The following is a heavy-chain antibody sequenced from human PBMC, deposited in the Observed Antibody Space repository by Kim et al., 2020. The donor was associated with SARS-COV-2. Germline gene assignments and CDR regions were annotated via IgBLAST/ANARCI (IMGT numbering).Heavy chain of an antibody. CDR2: VSASGDST. D-gene: IGHD3-10*01. Sequence: GGSLRLSCAASGFTFSTYAMHWVRQAPGKGLEWVSGVSASGDSTCYADSVKGRFTISRDNSKNTLFLQMNTLGAEATAVYFCSTRYGSGNHSVGSLRPWG. CDR3: STRYGSGNHSVGSLRP. CDR1: GFTFSTYA. J-gene: IGHJ5*02. V-gene: IGHV3-23*01.